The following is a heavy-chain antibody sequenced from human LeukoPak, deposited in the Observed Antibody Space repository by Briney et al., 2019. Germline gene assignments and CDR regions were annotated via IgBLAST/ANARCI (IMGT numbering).Heavy chain of an antibody. V-gene: IGHV3-21*01. CDR3: ARVGYDYGMDV. J-gene: IGHJ6*02. Sequence: VGESLRKELELVSSISSSSSSIYYVDSVKGRFATSRDNAKNSLYLQINSLRAEDTAVYYCARVGYDYGMDVWGQGTTVTVSS. CDR2: ISSSSSSI.